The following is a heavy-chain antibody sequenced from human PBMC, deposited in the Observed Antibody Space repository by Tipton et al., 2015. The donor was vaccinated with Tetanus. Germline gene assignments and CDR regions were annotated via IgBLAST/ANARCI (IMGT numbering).Heavy chain of an antibody. CDR1: GFSLSRYV. CDR2: ISADGHKN. J-gene: IGHJ4*02. D-gene: IGHD3/OR15-3a*01. Sequence: SLRLSCEVSGFSLSRYVIHWVRQPPGKGLEWVAEISADGHKNYNRDSVGGRFTISRDISRDTLYLQMTNLRPDDTAIYYCAREGLAFGPAKLSYFDFWGQGTLVTVSS. V-gene: IGHV3-30-3*01. CDR3: AREGLAFGPAKLSYFDF.